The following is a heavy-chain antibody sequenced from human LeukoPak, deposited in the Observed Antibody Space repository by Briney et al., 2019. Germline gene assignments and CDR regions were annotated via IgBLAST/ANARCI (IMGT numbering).Heavy chain of an antibody. V-gene: IGHV3-7*01. Sequence: PGGSLRLSCTVSGFTVSSNSMSWVRQAPGKGLEWVANIKQGGSEKYYVDSVKGRFTISRDNAKNSLYLQMNSLRAEDTAVYYCARVGGYCSGVTCYSPFDYWGQGTLVTVSS. CDR1: GFTVSSNS. CDR2: IKQGGSEK. D-gene: IGHD2-15*01. CDR3: ARVGGYCSGVTCYSPFDY. J-gene: IGHJ4*02.